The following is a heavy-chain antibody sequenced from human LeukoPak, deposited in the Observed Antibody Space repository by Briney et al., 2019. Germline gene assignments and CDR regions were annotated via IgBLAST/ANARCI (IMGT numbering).Heavy chain of an antibody. D-gene: IGHD6-6*01. CDR1: GYTFSNYG. J-gene: IGHJ5*02. CDR2: ISGYNGDT. V-gene: IGHV1-18*01. CDR3: ARVTSSGLVDH. Sequence: ASVKVSCKASGYTFSNYGLAWVRQAPGQGLEWMGRISGYNGDTNYAQKLQGRVTMTTDTITTTVYMELRSLRSDDTAVYYCARVTSSGLVDHWGQGTLVTVSS.